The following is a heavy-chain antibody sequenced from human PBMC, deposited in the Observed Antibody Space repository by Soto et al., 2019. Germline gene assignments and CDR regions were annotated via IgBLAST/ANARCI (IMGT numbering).Heavy chain of an antibody. CDR1: GSTFSSDS. CDR2: ISSSSSTI. CDR3: ARDYGHIVRRWELLISGLDY. J-gene: IGHJ4*02. D-gene: IGHD1-26*01. V-gene: IGHV3-48*02. Sequence: GVTLSPSFAASGSTFSSDSMNWVRQTRGKGREWVSYISSSSSTIYYADSVKGRFTISRDNAKNSLYLQMNSLRDEDTAVYYCARDYGHIVRRWELLISGLDYWGQGTLVTVSS.